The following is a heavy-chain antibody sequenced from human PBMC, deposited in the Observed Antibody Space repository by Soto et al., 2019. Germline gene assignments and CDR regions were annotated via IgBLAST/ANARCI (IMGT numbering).Heavy chain of an antibody. Sequence: PGGSLRLSCGASGFTFRTFALHWVRQAPGKGLEWVALISHDGSNEYYADSVKGRFTISRDNSKNTVYMQMNSLRVEDTAVYYCARDGLPDDFRSGGYWFDPWGQGTLVTVSS. J-gene: IGHJ5*02. CDR2: ISHDGSNE. D-gene: IGHD3-3*01. V-gene: IGHV3-30-3*01. CDR3: ARDGLPDDFRSGGYWFDP. CDR1: GFTFRTFA.